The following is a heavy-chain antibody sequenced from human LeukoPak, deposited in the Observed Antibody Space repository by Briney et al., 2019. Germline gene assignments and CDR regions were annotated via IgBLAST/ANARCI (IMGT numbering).Heavy chain of an antibody. CDR2: INPSGGST. CDR3: ARDLVVVPAADNWFDP. V-gene: IGHV1-46*01. J-gene: IGHJ5*02. Sequence: ASVKVSCKASGYTFTSYYMHWVRQAPGQGLEWMGIINPSGGSTSYAQKFQGRVTMTRDTSTSTVYMELSSLRSEDTAVYYCARDLVVVPAADNWFDPWGQGTLVTVSS. D-gene: IGHD2-2*01. CDR1: GYTFTSYY.